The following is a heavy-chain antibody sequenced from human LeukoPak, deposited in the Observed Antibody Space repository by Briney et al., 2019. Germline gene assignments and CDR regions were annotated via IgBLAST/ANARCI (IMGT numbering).Heavy chain of an antibody. D-gene: IGHD3-22*01. CDR1: GYTFTSYG. CDR2: ISAYNGNT. Sequence: GASVKVSCKASGYTFTSYGISWVRQAPGQGLEWMGWISAYNGNTNYAQKLQGRVTMTTDTSTSTAYMELRSLRSDDTAVYYCARDPYDYYDSSGPTSFDPWGQGTLVTVSS. CDR3: ARDPYDYYDSSGPTSFDP. J-gene: IGHJ5*02. V-gene: IGHV1-18*01.